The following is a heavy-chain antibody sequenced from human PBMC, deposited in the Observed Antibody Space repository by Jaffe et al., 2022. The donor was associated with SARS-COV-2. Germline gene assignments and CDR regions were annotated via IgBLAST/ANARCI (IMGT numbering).Heavy chain of an antibody. CDR3: ARGYYDSSGYYYAYYYYGMDV. Sequence: EVQLLESGGGLVQPGGSLRLSCAASGFTFSSYAMSWVRQAPGKGLEWVSAISGSGGSTYYADSVKGRFTISRDNSKNTLYLQMNSLRAEDTAVYYCARGYYDSSGYYYAYYYYGMDVWGQGTTVTVSS. D-gene: IGHD3-22*01. V-gene: IGHV3-23*01. J-gene: IGHJ6*02. CDR2: ISGSGGST. CDR1: GFTFSSYA.